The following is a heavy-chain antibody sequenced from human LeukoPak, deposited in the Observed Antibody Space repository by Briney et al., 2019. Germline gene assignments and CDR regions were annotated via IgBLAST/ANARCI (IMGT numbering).Heavy chain of an antibody. D-gene: IGHD2-2*01. V-gene: IGHV3-48*01. J-gene: IGHJ4*02. Sequence: GGSLRLSCAASGFTFGNYNFIWVRQAPGKGPEWVSYISSSSSAIHYADSVKGRFTISRDNAKNSLYLQMNSLRAEDTAVYYCAIDLWHCGSISRRGRVQGTLVTVSS. CDR1: GFTFGNYN. CDR3: AIDLWHCGSISRRG. CDR2: ISSSSSAI.